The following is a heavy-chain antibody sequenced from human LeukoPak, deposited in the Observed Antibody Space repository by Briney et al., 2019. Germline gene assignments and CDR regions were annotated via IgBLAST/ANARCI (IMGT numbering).Heavy chain of an antibody. CDR1: GGSISSYY. CDR3: ARDAAQYCSSTSCPDYYYYYMDV. J-gene: IGHJ6*03. D-gene: IGHD2-2*01. CDR2: IYTSGST. Sequence: SETLSLTCTVSGGSISSYYWSWIRQPAGKGLEWIGRIYTSGSTNYNPSLKSRVTISVDTSKNQFSLKLSSVTAADTAVYYCARDAAQYCSSTSCPDYYYYYMDVWGKGTTVTVSS. V-gene: IGHV4-4*07.